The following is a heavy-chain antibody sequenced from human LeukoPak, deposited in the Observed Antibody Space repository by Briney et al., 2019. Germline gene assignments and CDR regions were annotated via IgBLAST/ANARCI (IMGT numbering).Heavy chain of an antibody. CDR3: TRELGCSGGSCYPDY. V-gene: IGHV1-2*02. CDR2: TNPKSGGT. Sequence: GASVKVSCKASGYTFSGYYIHWVRQAPGQGLEWMGWTNPKSGGTNYAQKFQGGVTMTRDTSITTAYMELSRLRSDDTAVYYCTRELGCSGGSCYPDYWGQGTLVTVSS. J-gene: IGHJ4*02. CDR1: GYTFSGYY. D-gene: IGHD2-15*01.